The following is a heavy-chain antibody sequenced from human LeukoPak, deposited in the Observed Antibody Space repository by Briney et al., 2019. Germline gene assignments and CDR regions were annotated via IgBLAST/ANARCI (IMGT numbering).Heavy chain of an antibody. Sequence: ASVKVSCKASGYNFVTYGLNWVRQAPGQGLEWMGWISADTGYTHSAQKFQDRVTLTIDRAASTAYMELRSLRSDDTAVYYCARDSLWFGESLPADWGQGTLVTVSS. CDR1: GYNFVTYG. J-gene: IGHJ4*02. CDR2: ISADTGYT. D-gene: IGHD3-10*01. CDR3: ARDSLWFGESLPAD. V-gene: IGHV1-18*01.